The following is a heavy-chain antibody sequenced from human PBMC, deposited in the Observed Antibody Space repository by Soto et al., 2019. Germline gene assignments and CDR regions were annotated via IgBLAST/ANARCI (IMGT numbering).Heavy chain of an antibody. J-gene: IGHJ6*02. CDR1: GGSISSGGYY. CDR3: ARRIVILGDDYGMDV. D-gene: IGHD1-26*01. Sequence: SETLSLTCTLSGGSISSGGYYWSWIRQHPGKGLEWSGYIYYSGRTYYNPSLNSRVTISVDTSKNQFSLKPISVTPEDTAVYYCARRIVILGDDYGMDVWGQGNTVTVSS. CDR2: IYYSGRT. V-gene: IGHV4-30-4*08.